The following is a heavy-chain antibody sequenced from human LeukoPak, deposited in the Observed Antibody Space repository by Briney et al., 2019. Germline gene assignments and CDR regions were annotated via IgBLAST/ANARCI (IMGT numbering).Heavy chain of an antibody. V-gene: IGHV3-64*01. CDR3: AKEVGQWGFDY. CDR1: GFTFSSYA. Sequence: GGSLRLSCAASGFTFSSYAMHWVRQAPGKGLEYVSAISSNGGSTYYAKSVKGRFTTSRDNSKNTLYLQMGSLRAEDMAVYYCAKEVGQWGFDYWGQGTLVTVSS. CDR2: ISSNGGST. J-gene: IGHJ4*02. D-gene: IGHD1-26*01.